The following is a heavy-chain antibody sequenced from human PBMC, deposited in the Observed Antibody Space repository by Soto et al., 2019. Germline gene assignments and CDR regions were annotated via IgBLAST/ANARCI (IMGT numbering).Heavy chain of an antibody. J-gene: IGHJ6*02. D-gene: IGHD3-10*01. CDR3: ARGYYYGSGRGRSMDV. V-gene: IGHV4-61*01. CDR1: GGSVSSGTYY. Sequence: QVQLQESDPGLVKPSETLSLTCTVSGGSVSSGTYYWTWIRQPPGKGLEWIGYIYGTGSTNYNPSLKGRVTISVDTSKNQCSLKMSSVTAAATAVYYCARGYYYGSGRGRSMDVWGQGTTVTV. CDR2: IYGTGST.